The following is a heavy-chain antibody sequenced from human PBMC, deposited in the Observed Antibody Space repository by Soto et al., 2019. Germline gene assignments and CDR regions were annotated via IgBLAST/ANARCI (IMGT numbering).Heavy chain of an antibody. CDR3: ASGSGSYYQLDY. CDR1: GYPFTRYG. D-gene: IGHD3-10*01. CDR2: ISAYNGNT. V-gene: IGHV1-18*01. J-gene: IGHJ4*02. Sequence: VKVSCKASGYPFTRYGISLVRQAPGQGLEWMGWISAYNGNTNYAQKLQGRVTMTTDTSTSTDYMELRSLRSDDTAVYYCASGSGSYYQLDYWGQGTLVTVSS.